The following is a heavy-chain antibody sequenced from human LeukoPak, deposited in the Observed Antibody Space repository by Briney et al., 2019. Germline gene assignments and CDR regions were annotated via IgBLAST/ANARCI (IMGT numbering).Heavy chain of an antibody. CDR1: GGSIRSGGYY. J-gene: IGHJ4*02. Sequence: PSETLSLTCTVSGGSIRSGGYYWGWIRQPPGKGLEWIATIYYSGSTYSNPSLKSRVSISVDTSKNQFSLQLNSVTPEDTAVYYCARTGSSGSTDYWGQGTLVTVSS. CDR3: ARTGSSGSTDY. D-gene: IGHD6-19*01. CDR2: IYYSGST. V-gene: IGHV4-39*01.